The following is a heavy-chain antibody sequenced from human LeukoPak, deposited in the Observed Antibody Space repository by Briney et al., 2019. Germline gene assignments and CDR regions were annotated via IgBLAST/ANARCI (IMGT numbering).Heavy chain of an antibody. CDR3: ARGWGYYGDYEGPFLAPFDI. D-gene: IGHD4-17*01. J-gene: IGHJ3*02. V-gene: IGHV3-30*03. CDR1: GFTFSSFG. CDR2: ISVEGSNE. Sequence: PGGSLRLSCAASGFTFSSFGMHWVRQAPGKGLEWVAVISVEGSNEYYADSVKGRFTISRDNSKNTLYLQMNSLRAEDTAVYYCARGWGYYGDYEGPFLAPFDIWGQGTMVTVSS.